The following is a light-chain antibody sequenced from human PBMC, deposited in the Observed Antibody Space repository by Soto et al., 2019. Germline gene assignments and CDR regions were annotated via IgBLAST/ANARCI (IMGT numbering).Light chain of an antibody. Sequence: EIVLTQSPGTLSLSPGERATLSCRASQSVSSSYLAWYQQKPGQAPRLLISGASSRATGITDRGSGSGSGTDFTLTSIGLEPDDLAVYYWQQYGSSPFGGGTKVDIK. CDR2: GAS. CDR3: QQYGSSP. J-gene: IGKJ4*01. V-gene: IGKV3-20*01. CDR1: QSVSSSY.